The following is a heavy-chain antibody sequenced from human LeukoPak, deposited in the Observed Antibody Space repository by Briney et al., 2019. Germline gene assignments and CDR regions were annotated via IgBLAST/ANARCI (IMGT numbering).Heavy chain of an antibody. CDR2: INHSGST. CDR1: GGSFSGYY. V-gene: IGHV4-34*01. Sequence: SETLSLTCAVDGGSFSGYYWSWIRQPPGKGLEWIGEINHSGSTNYNPSLKSRVTISVDTSKNQFSLKLSSVTAADTAVYYCASLDLKVGDFDYWGQGTLVTVSS. D-gene: IGHD2-2*01. J-gene: IGHJ4*02. CDR3: ASLDLKVGDFDY.